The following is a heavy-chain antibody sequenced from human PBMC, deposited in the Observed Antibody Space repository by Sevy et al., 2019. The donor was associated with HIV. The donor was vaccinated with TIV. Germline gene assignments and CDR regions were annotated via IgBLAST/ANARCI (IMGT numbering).Heavy chain of an antibody. CDR2: ISAYNRNT. D-gene: IGHD2-2*01. CDR1: GYTFTSYG. V-gene: IGHV1-18*01. CDR3: ARDLRYCSSTSCYSWFDP. J-gene: IGHJ5*02. Sequence: APVKVSCKASGYTFTSYGISWVRQAPRQGLERTGWISAYNRNTNYPQQLQGRVTMTTDISTSTAYMELRSLRSDDTAVYYWARDLRYCSSTSCYSWFDPWGQGTLVTVSS.